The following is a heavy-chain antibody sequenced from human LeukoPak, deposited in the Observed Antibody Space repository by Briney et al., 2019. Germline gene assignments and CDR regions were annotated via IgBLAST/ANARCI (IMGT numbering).Heavy chain of an antibody. Sequence: YSGSTYYNPSLKSRVTISVDTSKNQFSLKLSSVTAADTAVYYCARVTELYGSGSGFFDYWGQGTLVTVSS. V-gene: IGHV4-39*07. J-gene: IGHJ4*02. CDR2: YSGST. CDR3: ARVTELYGSGSGFFDY. D-gene: IGHD3-10*01.